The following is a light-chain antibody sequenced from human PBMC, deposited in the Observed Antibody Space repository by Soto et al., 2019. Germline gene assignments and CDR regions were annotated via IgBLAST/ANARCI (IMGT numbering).Light chain of an antibody. J-gene: IGLJ1*01. CDR2: EVS. CDR1: SSDVGGYNY. Sequence: QSVLTQPPSASGSPGQSVTISCTGTSSDVGGYNYVSWYQQHPGKVPKLIIFEVSQRPSGVPDRYSGSKSGNTASLTVSGLQAEDEADYYCSSYAGSVYVFGTGTKVTVL. V-gene: IGLV2-8*01. CDR3: SSYAGSVYV.